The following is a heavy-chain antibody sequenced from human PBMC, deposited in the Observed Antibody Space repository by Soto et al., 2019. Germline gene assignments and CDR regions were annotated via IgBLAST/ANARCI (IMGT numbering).Heavy chain of an antibody. D-gene: IGHD6-13*01. CDR3: ARDRGERSSWYVY. Sequence: ASVNVSFKVSGYTLTELSMHWVRQAPGKGLEWMGGFSPEDGDTNYAQKFQGRVTMTEDTSTSTAYMELRSLRSDDTAVYYCARDRGERSSWYVYWGQGTLVTVSS. J-gene: IGHJ4*02. V-gene: IGHV1-24*01. CDR2: FSPEDGDT. CDR1: GYTLTELS.